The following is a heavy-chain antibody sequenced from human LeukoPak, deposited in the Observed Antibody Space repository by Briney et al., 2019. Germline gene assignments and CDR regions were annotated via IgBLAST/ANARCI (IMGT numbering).Heavy chain of an antibody. CDR1: GYSFTTYW. J-gene: IGHJ3*02. CDR3: ARRQYCSSTSCSAFDI. CDR2: IYPGDSDT. D-gene: IGHD2-2*01. V-gene: IGHV5-51*01. Sequence: GDSLKISCKGSGYSFTTYWIGWVRQMPGKGLEWMGIIYPGDSDTRYSPSFQGQVTISADKSISTAYLQWSSLKASDTAMCYCARRQYCSSTSCSAFDIWGQGTMVTVSS.